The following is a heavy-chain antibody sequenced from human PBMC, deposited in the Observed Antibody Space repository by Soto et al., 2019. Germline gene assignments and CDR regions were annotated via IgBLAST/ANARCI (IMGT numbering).Heavy chain of an antibody. CDR2: ISGSGGST. D-gene: IGHD2-15*01. V-gene: IGHV3-23*01. J-gene: IGHJ3*02. CDR1: GFTFSSYA. CDR3: AKYIGSGGSCGLYDAFDI. Sequence: EVQLLESGGGLVQPGGSLRLSCAASGFTFSSYAMSWVRQAPGKGLEWVSAISGSGGSTYYADSVKGRFTISRDNSKNTLYLQMNSLRAEDTAVYYCAKYIGSGGSCGLYDAFDIWGQGTMVTVSS.